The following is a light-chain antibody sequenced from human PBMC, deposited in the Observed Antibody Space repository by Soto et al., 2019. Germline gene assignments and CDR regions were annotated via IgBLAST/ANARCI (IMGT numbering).Light chain of an antibody. CDR2: AAS. CDR3: QQYANSPGT. Sequence: EIVLTQSPGTLSLSPGERATLSCRASQSVSRSYLAWYQQKPGQAPRLLIYAASSRATGIPDRFSGSGSGTDFTLTISRLEPEDFAVYSCQQYANSPGTFGQGTKVEIK. CDR1: QSVSRSY. J-gene: IGKJ1*01. V-gene: IGKV3-20*01.